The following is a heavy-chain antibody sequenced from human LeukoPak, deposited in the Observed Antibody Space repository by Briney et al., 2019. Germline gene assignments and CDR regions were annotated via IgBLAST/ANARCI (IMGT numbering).Heavy chain of an antibody. CDR3: AKDPYGTRYFDY. J-gene: IGHJ4*02. V-gene: IGHV3-30*02. D-gene: IGHD2-2*01. CDR1: GFTFSTYD. Sequence: GGSLRLSCATSGFTFSTYDMHWVRQAPGKGLEWVAHIRFDGLRTRYADSVRGRVTVSRDNSKNTLYLQMNSLRAEDTAVYYCAKDPYGTRYFDYWGQGTLVTVSS. CDR2: IRFDGLRT.